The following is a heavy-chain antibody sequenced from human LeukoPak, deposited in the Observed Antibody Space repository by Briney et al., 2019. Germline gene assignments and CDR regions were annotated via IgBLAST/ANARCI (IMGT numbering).Heavy chain of an antibody. Sequence: SETLPLTCAVSGYSISSGYYWGWIRQPPGKGLEWIGSIYHSGSTYYNPSLKSRVTISVDTSKNQFSLKLSSVTAADTAVYYCARPRYDFWSAKPDAFDIWGQGTMVTVSS. D-gene: IGHD3-3*01. CDR2: IYHSGST. V-gene: IGHV4-38-2*01. CDR3: ARPRYDFWSAKPDAFDI. J-gene: IGHJ3*02. CDR1: GYSISSGYY.